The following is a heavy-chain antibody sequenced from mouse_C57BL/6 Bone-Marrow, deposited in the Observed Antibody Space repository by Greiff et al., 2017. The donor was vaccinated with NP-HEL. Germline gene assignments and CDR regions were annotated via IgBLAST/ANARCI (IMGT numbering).Heavy chain of an antibody. CDR2: INPGSGGT. V-gene: IGHV1-54*01. CDR1: GYAFTNYL. Sequence: VNVVESGAELVRPGTSVKVSCKASGYAFTNYLIEWVKQRPGQGLEWIGVINPGSGGTNYNEKFKGKATLTADKSSSTAYMQLSSLTSEDSAVYFCARGSYYGSSWYFDVWGTGTTVTVSS. D-gene: IGHD1-1*01. J-gene: IGHJ1*03. CDR3: ARGSYYGSSWYFDV.